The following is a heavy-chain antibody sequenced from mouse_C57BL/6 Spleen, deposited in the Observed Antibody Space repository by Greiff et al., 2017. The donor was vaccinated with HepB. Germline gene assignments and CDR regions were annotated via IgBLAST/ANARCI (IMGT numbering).Heavy chain of an antibody. D-gene: IGHD2-3*01. Sequence: EVQLQQSGPVLVKPGASVKMSCKASGYTFTDYYMNWVKQSHGKSLEWIGVINPYNGGTSYNQKFKGKATLTVDKSSSTAYMELNSLTSEDSAVYYCARSDGYYEDAMDYWGQGTSVTVSS. CDR3: ARSDGYYEDAMDY. V-gene: IGHV1-19*01. CDR2: INPYNGGT. J-gene: IGHJ4*01. CDR1: GYTFTDYY.